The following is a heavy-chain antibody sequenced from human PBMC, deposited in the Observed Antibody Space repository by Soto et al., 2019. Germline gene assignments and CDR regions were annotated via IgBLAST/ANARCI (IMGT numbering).Heavy chain of an antibody. Sequence: ASVKVSCKASGYTFTSYGISWVRQAPGQGLEWMGWISAYNGNTDYAQKLQGRVTMNTDTSTSTAYMELRSLRSDDTAVHYCARVKDIVVVVAPRWFDYWGQGTLVTVSS. D-gene: IGHD2-15*01. V-gene: IGHV1-18*01. J-gene: IGHJ4*02. CDR3: ARVKDIVVVVAPRWFDY. CDR2: ISAYNGNT. CDR1: GYTFTSYG.